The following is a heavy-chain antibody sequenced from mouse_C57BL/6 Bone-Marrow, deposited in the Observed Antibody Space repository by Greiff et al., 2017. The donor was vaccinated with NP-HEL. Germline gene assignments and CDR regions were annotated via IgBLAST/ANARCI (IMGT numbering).Heavy chain of an antibody. J-gene: IGHJ4*01. Sequence: EVKLVESGGGLVKPGGSLKLSCAASGFTFSDYGMHWVRQAPEKGLEWVAYISSGSSTIYYADTVKGRFTISRDNAKNTLFLQMISLRSEDTAMYYCARRYRGLYYYAMDYWGQGTSVTVSS. CDR3: ARRYRGLYYYAMDY. CDR1: GFTFSDYG. V-gene: IGHV5-17*01. CDR2: ISSGSSTI. D-gene: IGHD2-12*01.